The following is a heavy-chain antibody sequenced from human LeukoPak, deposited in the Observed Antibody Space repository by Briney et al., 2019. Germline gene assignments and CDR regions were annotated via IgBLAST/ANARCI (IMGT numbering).Heavy chain of an antibody. CDR2: INHRGDT. J-gene: IGHJ4*03. D-gene: IGHD1-1*01. V-gene: IGHV4-34*01. Sequence: SATLSLTCAVYGGSFSAYYWCWIRQSPGKGLEWIAEINHRGDTNYNPSVKSRVSISVDTSKNQFSLKVTSLTAADTAVYYCARGPTISETGYFDYWGQGTLVTVSS. CDR3: ARGPTISETGYFDY. CDR1: GGSFSAYY.